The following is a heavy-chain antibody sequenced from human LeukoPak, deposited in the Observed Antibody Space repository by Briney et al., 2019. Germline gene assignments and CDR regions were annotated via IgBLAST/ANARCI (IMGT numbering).Heavy chain of an antibody. D-gene: IGHD6-13*01. CDR2: ISGSGGSI. J-gene: IGHJ4*02. Sequence: GGSLRLSCAASGFTFSSYAMSWVRQAPGKGLEWVSAISGSGGSIYYADSVKGRSTISRDNSKNTLYLQMNSLRAEDTAVYYCAKDVRSVSAAGIFDYWGQGTLVTVSS. CDR3: AKDVRSVSAAGIFDY. V-gene: IGHV3-23*01. CDR1: GFTFSSYA.